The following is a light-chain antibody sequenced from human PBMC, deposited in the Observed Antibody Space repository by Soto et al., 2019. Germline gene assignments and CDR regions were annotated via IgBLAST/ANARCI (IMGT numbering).Light chain of an antibody. CDR2: EVS. V-gene: IGLV2-14*01. CDR1: SSDVGNYHS. J-gene: IGLJ3*02. Sequence: QSALTQPPSASGSPGQSVTISCTGTSSDVGNYHSVSWYQQHPGKAPKLMIYEVSNRPSGVSNRFSGSKSGNTASLTISGLQAEDEAYYYCRSYTSSSTLVFGGGTKLTVL. CDR3: RSYTSSSTLV.